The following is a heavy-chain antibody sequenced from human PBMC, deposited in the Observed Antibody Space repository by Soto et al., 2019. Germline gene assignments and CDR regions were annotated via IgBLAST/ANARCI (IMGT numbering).Heavy chain of an antibody. V-gene: IGHV1-18*01. CDR1: GYTFTSYG. CDR2: ISAYNGNT. J-gene: IGHJ4*02. Sequence: ASVTVSCKASGYTFTSYGISWVRQAPGQGLEWMGWISAYNGNTNYAQKLQGRVTMTTDTSTSTAYMELRSLRSDDTAVYYCATTDPDLYYFDYWGQGTLVTVSS. CDR3: ATTDPDLYYFDY. D-gene: IGHD4-17*01.